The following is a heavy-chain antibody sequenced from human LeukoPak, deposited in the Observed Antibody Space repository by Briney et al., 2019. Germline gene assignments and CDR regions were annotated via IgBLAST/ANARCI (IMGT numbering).Heavy chain of an antibody. J-gene: IGHJ3*02. CDR1: GFTFTSSA. CDR2: IVVGSGNT. CDR3: AADKAMTYAFDI. Sequence: HGASLKVSCKASGFTFTSSAMQWVRQARGQRLEWIGCIVVGSGNTNYAQKFQERVTITSDMSTSAAYMELSSLRSEDTAVYYCAADKAMTYAFDIWGQGTMVTVSS. D-gene: IGHD2-2*01. V-gene: IGHV1-58*02.